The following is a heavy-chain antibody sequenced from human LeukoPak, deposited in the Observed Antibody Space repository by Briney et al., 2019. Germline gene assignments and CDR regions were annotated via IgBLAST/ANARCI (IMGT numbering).Heavy chain of an antibody. CDR2: IYSGGST. CDR3: VRDLSSSGWYAWFDP. Sequence: PGGSLRLSCAASGFTVSSNYMSWVRQAPGKGLEWVSVIYSGGSTYYADSVKGRFTISRDNSKNTLYLQMNSLRAEDTAVYYCVRDLSSSGWYAWFDPWGQGTLVTVSS. D-gene: IGHD6-19*01. CDR1: GFTVSSNY. V-gene: IGHV3-66*01. J-gene: IGHJ5*02.